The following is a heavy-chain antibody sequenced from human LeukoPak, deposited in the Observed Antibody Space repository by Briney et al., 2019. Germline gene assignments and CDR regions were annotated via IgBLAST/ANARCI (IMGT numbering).Heavy chain of an antibody. CDR1: GYTFTSYD. Sequence: GASVKVSCKASGYTFTSYDINWVRQATGQGLEWMGWMNPNSGNTGYAQKFQGRVTMTRNTSISTAYMELSSLRSEDTAVYYCARGSGQWLAYYYYGMDVWGQGTTVTVSS. D-gene: IGHD6-19*01. V-gene: IGHV1-8*01. CDR2: MNPNSGNT. CDR3: ARGSGQWLAYYYYGMDV. J-gene: IGHJ6*02.